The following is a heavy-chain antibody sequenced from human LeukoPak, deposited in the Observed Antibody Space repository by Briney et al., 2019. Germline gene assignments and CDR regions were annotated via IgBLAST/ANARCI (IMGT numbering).Heavy chain of an antibody. V-gene: IGHV1-3*01. J-gene: IGHJ5*02. CDR1: GGTFSSYA. CDR3: ARDGSGANWFDP. Sequence: ASVKVSCKASGGTFSSYAMHWVRQAPGQRLEWMGWINAGNGNTKYSQKFQGRVTITRDTSASTAYMELSSLRSEDTAVYYCARDGSGANWFDPWGQGTLVTVSS. D-gene: IGHD3-10*01. CDR2: INAGNGNT.